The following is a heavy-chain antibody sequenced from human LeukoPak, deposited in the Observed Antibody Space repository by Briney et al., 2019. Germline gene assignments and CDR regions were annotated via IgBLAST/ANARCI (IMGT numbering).Heavy chain of an antibody. J-gene: IGHJ5*02. CDR1: GGSIGSSSWY. CDR3: ATLPGGLRANWFAP. Sequence: PSETLSLTCTVSGGSIGSSSWYWGWIRQSPGKGLEWIGMINYSGSTHYNPSLKNRVTISVDTSRNQFSVKLNSMTATDTAMYFCATLPGGLRANWFAPWGQGTLVTVSS. D-gene: IGHD6-25*01. V-gene: IGHV4-39*01. CDR2: INYSGST.